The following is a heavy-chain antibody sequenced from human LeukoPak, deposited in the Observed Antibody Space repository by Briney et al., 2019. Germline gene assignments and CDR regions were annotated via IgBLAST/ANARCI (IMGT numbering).Heavy chain of an antibody. CDR2: INPSGGRT. V-gene: IGHV1-46*01. Sequence: ASVKVSCMASGYTFTIYYMHWVRQAPGQGLEWMGIINPSGGRTSYAQKFQGRVTMTRDTSTSTVYMELSSLRSEDTAVYYCARVGPSVGVAVAGTDYWGQGTLVTVSS. J-gene: IGHJ4*02. CDR1: GYTFTIYY. D-gene: IGHD6-19*01. CDR3: ARVGPSVGVAVAGTDY.